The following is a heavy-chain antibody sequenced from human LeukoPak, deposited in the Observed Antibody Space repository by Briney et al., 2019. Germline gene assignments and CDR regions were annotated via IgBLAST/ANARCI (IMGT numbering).Heavy chain of an antibody. CDR1: GYTFTGYY. Sequence: ASVKVSCKASGYTFTGYYMHWVRQAPGQGLEWMGWINPNSGGTNYAQKFQGWVTMTRDTSISTAYMELSRLRSDDTAVYYCARVRSSGYDAFDIWGQGTMVIVSS. J-gene: IGHJ3*02. V-gene: IGHV1-2*04. CDR2: INPNSGGT. D-gene: IGHD6-19*01. CDR3: ARVRSSGYDAFDI.